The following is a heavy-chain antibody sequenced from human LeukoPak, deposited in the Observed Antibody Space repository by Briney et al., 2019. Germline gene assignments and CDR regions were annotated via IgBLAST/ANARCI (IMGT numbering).Heavy chain of an antibody. Sequence: PGGSLRLSCAASGFTFSSSGMHWVRQAPGKGRGWGAFIRYDGSNKYYADSAKGRLTISRDNSKNTLYLQINSLRAEDTAVYYCANGGDSSSWYRYYFDYWGQGTLVTVSS. D-gene: IGHD6-13*01. V-gene: IGHV3-30*02. CDR2: IRYDGSNK. CDR3: ANGGDSSSWYRYYFDY. CDR1: GFTFSSSG. J-gene: IGHJ4*02.